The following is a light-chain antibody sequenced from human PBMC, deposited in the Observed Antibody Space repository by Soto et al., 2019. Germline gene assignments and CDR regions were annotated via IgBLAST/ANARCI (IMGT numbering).Light chain of an antibody. V-gene: IGLV1-40*01. CDR3: QSYDSSLSGSDYV. CDR2: GNS. Sequence: QSVLTQPPSVSGAPGQRVTISCTGSSSNIGAGYDVHWYQQLPGTAPKLLIYGNSNRPSGVPDRFSGSKSGTSASLAITGLQAEDAADYYCQSYDSSLSGSDYVFGTGTKLTVL. CDR1: SSNIGAGYD. J-gene: IGLJ1*01.